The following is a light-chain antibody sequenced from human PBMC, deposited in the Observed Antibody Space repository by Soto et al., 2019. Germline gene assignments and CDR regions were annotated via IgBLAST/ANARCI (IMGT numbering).Light chain of an antibody. CDR1: ELSKQY. CDR2: KDS. Sequence: SYDLTQPPSVSVCPGRTARIACAGDELSKQYVYWYQQKPGQAPVLVIYKDSERASGIPERFSASSSGTTVTLTISGVRAEDEADYYCQSSDDTGNYYLFGTGTKVTVL. J-gene: IGLJ1*01. V-gene: IGLV3-25*02. CDR3: QSSDDTGNYYL.